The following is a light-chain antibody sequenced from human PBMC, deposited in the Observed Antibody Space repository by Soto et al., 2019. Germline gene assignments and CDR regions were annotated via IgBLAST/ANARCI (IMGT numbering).Light chain of an antibody. CDR3: QQSYSTLALT. CDR2: AAS. Sequence: DIQMTQSPSSLSASVGDRVTITCRASQSISSYLNWYQQKPGKAPKLLIYAASSLQSGVPSRFSGSGSGTDFNLTISSLQPEDSATYYCQQSYSTLALTFGGGTKVEIK. J-gene: IGKJ4*01. V-gene: IGKV1-39*01. CDR1: QSISSY.